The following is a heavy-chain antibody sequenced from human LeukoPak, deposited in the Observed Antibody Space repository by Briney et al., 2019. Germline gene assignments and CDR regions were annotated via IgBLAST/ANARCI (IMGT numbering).Heavy chain of an antibody. J-gene: IGHJ5*02. D-gene: IGHD2-8*01. CDR1: GYTFTSYD. V-gene: IGHV1-8*01. Sequence: GASVKVSCKASGYTFTSYDINWVRQATGQGLEWMGWMNPNSGNTGYAQKFQGRVTMTRNTSISTVYMELSSLRSEDTAVYYCERGLMVYAGIRFDLWGQGTLVTVSS. CDR3: ERGLMVYAGIRFDL. CDR2: MNPNSGNT.